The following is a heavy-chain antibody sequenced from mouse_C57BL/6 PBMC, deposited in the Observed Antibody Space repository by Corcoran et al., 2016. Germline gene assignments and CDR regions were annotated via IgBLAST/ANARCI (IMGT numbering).Heavy chain of an antibody. V-gene: IGHV3-6*01. CDR3: ARGLYWYFDV. CDR2: ISYDGSN. Sequence: DVQLQESGPGLVIPSQSLSITCSVTGYSITSGYYWNWIRQFPGNKLEWMGYISYDGSNNYNPSLKNRISITRYTSKNQFFLKLNSVTTEDTATYYCARGLYWYFDVWGTGTTVTVSS. CDR1: GYSITSGYY. J-gene: IGHJ1*03.